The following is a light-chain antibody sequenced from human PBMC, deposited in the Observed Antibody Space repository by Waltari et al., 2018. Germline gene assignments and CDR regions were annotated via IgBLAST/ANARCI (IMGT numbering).Light chain of an antibody. V-gene: IGLV6-57*02. CDR1: SGSIARNY. J-gene: IGLJ3*02. CDR3: QSYDGASWV. Sequence: NFMLTQPHSVSESPGKTVKISCTGSSGSIARNYVQWYQQRPGSAPTTVVYEDEQRPSAVPDRFSGSIDSSSNSASLTISGLKTEDEADYYCQSYDGASWVFGGGTRLTVL. CDR2: EDE.